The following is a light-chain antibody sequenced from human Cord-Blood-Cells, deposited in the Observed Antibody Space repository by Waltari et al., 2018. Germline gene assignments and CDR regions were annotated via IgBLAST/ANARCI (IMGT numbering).Light chain of an antibody. J-gene: IGKJ1*01. CDR2: CAS. V-gene: IGKV3-15*01. Sequence: EIVMTQSPATLSVSPGERATLSCRASQSVSSNLAWYQQKPGQDPRLLIYCASTRATGVLARFSGSGSGTEFTLTISSLQSEDFAVYYCQQYNNWPPGTFGQGTKVEIK. CDR3: QQYNNWPPGT. CDR1: QSVSSN.